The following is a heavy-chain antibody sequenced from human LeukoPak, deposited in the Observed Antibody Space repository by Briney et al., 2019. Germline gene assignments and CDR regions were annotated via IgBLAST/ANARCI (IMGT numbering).Heavy chain of an antibody. Sequence: ASVKASCKASGYTFTSYAMHWVRQAPGQRLEWMGWINAGNGNTKYSQKFQGRVTITRDTSASTAYMELSSLRSEDTAVYYCARVSLEFDLPYGDLDYWGQGTLVTVSS. V-gene: IGHV1-3*01. J-gene: IGHJ4*02. CDR2: INAGNGNT. D-gene: IGHD3-3*01. CDR3: ARVSLEFDLPYGDLDY. CDR1: GYTFTSYA.